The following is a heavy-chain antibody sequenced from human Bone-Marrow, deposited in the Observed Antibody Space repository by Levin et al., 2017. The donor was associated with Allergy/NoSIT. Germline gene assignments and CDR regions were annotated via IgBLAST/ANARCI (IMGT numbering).Heavy chain of an antibody. CDR2: ISSSGSTI. J-gene: IGHJ4*02. D-gene: IGHD5-18*01. V-gene: IGHV3-48*03. CDR1: GFTFSSYE. CDR3: ARDYSGYSYGYISYFDY. Sequence: GGSLRLSCAASGFTFSSYEMNWVRQAPGKGLEWVSYISSSGSTIYYADSVKGRFTISRDNAKNSLYLQMNSLRAEDTAVYYCARDYSGYSYGYISYFDYWGQGTLVTVSS.